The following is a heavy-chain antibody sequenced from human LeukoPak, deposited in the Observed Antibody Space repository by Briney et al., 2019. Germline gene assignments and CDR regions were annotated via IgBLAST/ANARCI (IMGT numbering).Heavy chain of an antibody. J-gene: IGHJ5*02. Sequence: GGSLRLSCAASGFTLSSYWMSWVRQAPGKGQEWVANIKQDGSEKYYVDSVKGRFTISRDNAKNSLYLQMNSLRAEDTAVYYCARDPYSSGWYGNENYYWFDPWGQGTLVTVSS. CDR2: IKQDGSEK. V-gene: IGHV3-7*01. CDR1: GFTLSSYW. D-gene: IGHD6-19*01. CDR3: ARDPYSSGWYGNENYYWFDP.